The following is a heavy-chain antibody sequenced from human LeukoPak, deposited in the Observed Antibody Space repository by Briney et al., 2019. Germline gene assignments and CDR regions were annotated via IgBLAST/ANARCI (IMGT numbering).Heavy chain of an antibody. CDR2: ISSSSSYI. D-gene: IGHD2-15*01. Sequence: GGSLRLSCAASGFTFSSYSMNWVRQVPGKGLEWVSSISSSSSYIYYADSVKGRFTISRDNAKNSLYLQMNSLRAEDTAVYYCARVEYCSGGSCYYLDYWGQGTLVTVSS. CDR3: ARVEYCSGGSCYYLDY. V-gene: IGHV3-21*01. CDR1: GFTFSSYS. J-gene: IGHJ4*02.